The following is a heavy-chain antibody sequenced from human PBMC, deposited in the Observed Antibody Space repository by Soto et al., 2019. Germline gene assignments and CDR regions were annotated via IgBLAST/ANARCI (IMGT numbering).Heavy chain of an antibody. J-gene: IGHJ4*02. CDR1: GGTFSSYA. Sequence: QVQLVQSGAEVKKPGSSVKVSCKASGGTFSSYAISWVRQAPGQGLEWMGGIIPIFGTANYAQKFQGRVTITADESTRTAYVELSSLSSEDTXVYXXXXXXXADILKEWGQGTLVTVSS. V-gene: IGHV1-69*12. CDR3: XXXXXADILKE. D-gene: IGHD2-8*01. CDR2: IIPIFGTA.